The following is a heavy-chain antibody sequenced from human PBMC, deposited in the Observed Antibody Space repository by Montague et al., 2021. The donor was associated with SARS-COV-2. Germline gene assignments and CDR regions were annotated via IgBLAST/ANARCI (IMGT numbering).Heavy chain of an antibody. J-gene: IGHJ6*02. Sequence: SETLSLTCTVSGGSISSSSYYWGWIRQPPGKGLEWIGSIYYSGGTYYNLSLKSRVTISVDTSKNQFSLKLSSVTAADTAVYYCARDLAGYYGSGSYGGMDVWGQGTTVTVSS. D-gene: IGHD3-10*01. CDR2: IYYSGGT. CDR3: ARDLAGYYGSGSYGGMDV. CDR1: GGSISSSSYY. V-gene: IGHV4-39*07.